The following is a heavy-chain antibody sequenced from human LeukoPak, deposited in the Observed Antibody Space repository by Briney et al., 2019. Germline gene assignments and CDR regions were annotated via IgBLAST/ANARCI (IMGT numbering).Heavy chain of an antibody. D-gene: IGHD3-22*01. Sequence: SGPTLVNPTQTLTLTCTFSGFSPSTSGVGVGWIRQPPAKALEWLALIYWDDDKRYSPSLKSRLTITKDTSKNQVVLTMTNMDPVDTATYYCALLYYYDSSGYSPFVNWGQGTLVTVSS. CDR3: ALLYYYDSSGYSPFVN. CDR2: IYWDDDK. J-gene: IGHJ4*02. CDR1: GFSPSTSGVG. V-gene: IGHV2-5*02.